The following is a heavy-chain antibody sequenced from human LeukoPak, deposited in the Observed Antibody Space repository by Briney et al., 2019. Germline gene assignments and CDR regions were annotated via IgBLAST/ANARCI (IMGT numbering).Heavy chain of an antibody. CDR1: GGSISNYY. Sequence: SETLSLTCSVSGGSISNYYWNWLRQPAGKGLEWIGRIYASGSTDYNPSLKSRVTISMDKSKNHFSLNLKSVTAADTAFYYCARDFYGDDGHHPFDYWGQGIQVTVSS. CDR2: IYASGST. J-gene: IGHJ4*02. CDR3: ARDFYGDDGHHPFDY. V-gene: IGHV4-4*07. D-gene: IGHD2/OR15-2a*01.